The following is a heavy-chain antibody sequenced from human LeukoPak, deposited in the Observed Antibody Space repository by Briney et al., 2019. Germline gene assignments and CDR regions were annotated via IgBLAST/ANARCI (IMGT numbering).Heavy chain of an antibody. CDR1: GGSFSGYY. CDR2: INHSGST. D-gene: IGHD2-2*01. V-gene: IGHV4-34*01. CDR3: ARGSQGYCSSTSCSFDY. Sequence: PSETLSLTCAVYGGSFSGYYWSWIRQPPGKGLEWIGEINHSGSTNYNPSLKSRVTISVDTSKNQFSLKLRSVTAADTAVYYCARGSQGYCSSTSCSFDYWGQGTLVTVSS. J-gene: IGHJ4*02.